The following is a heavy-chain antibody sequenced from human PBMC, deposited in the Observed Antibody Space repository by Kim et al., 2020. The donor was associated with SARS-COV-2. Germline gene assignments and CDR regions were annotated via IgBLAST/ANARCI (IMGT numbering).Heavy chain of an antibody. CDR3: AKSDCGTGACKFLVF. D-gene: IGHD2-8*02. CDR2: ISGDGITT. J-gene: IGHJ4*01. CDR1: GFTFEHHT. Sequence: GGSLRLSCAGSGFTFEHHTMHWVRQAPGTGLEWVSLISGDGITTLYTDSVKGRFSISSDNSRDSVYLQMNGLRIEDTALSHCAKSDCGTGACKFLVFWG. V-gene: IGHV3-43*02.